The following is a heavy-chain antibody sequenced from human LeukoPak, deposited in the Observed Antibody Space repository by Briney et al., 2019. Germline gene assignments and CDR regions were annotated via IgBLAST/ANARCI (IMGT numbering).Heavy chain of an antibody. CDR1: GFTFSTYT. CDR3: AINPNWGTHS. CDR2: IGSSGGGI. D-gene: IGHD7-27*01. J-gene: IGHJ4*02. V-gene: IGHV3-23*01. Sequence: GGSLRLSCAASGFTFSTYTMYWVRHPPGKRLEWVSIIGSSGGGIHYADSVKGRFTISRDNSKNALYLQMNSLRVEDTAVYYCAINPNWGTHSWGQGVLVTVSS.